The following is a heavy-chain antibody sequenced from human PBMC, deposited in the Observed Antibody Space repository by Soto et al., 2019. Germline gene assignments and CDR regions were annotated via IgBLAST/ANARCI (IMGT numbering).Heavy chain of an antibody. Sequence: EVQLVESGGGLVKPGGSLRLSCAASGFTFSSYSMNWVRQAPGKGLEWVSSIRSSSSYIYYADSVKGRFTISRDNAKNSLYLQMNSLRAEDTAVYYCASAEYYFDVSGWYYWGQGTLVTVSS. D-gene: IGHD3-22*01. CDR3: ASAEYYFDVSGWYY. J-gene: IGHJ4*02. CDR1: GFTFSSYS. CDR2: IRSSSSYI. V-gene: IGHV3-21*01.